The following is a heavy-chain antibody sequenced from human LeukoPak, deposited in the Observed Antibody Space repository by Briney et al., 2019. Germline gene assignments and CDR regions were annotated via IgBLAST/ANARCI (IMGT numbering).Heavy chain of an antibody. D-gene: IGHD1-26*01. CDR1: GGSISSYY. Sequence: PSETLSLTCTVSGGSISSYYWSWVRQTPGKGLEWIGYISYSGNTNYNPSLKSRVTISLDTSKNQFSLNLTSVTAADTAVYYCARLGGSHSPHGYWGQGTLVIVSS. CDR2: ISYSGNT. J-gene: IGHJ4*02. CDR3: ARLGGSHSPHGY. V-gene: IGHV4-59*08.